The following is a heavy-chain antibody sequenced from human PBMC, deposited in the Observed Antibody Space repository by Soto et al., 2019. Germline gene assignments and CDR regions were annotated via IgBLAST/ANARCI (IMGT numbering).Heavy chain of an antibody. CDR1: GFTFNTYG. CDR3: AREFGSLDY. J-gene: IGHJ4*02. CDR2: IWYDGSNK. Sequence: QVQLVESGGGVVQPGRSLRLSCAASGFTFNTYGVHWVRQAPGKGLEWVAVIWYDGSNKYYADSVKGRFTISRDNSKNTLFLQMSSLRAEDTAVYYCAREFGSLDYWGQGTLVTVSS. V-gene: IGHV3-33*01. D-gene: IGHD3-10*01.